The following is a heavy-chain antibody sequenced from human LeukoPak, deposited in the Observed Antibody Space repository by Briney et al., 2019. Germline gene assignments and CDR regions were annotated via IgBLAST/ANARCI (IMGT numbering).Heavy chain of an antibody. V-gene: IGHV4-34*01. CDR3: ARRRYQLPRGHYYYTDV. CDR1: GGSSSGYY. D-gene: IGHD2-2*01. CDR2: INHSGST. J-gene: IGHJ6*03. Sequence: SETLSLTCAVYGGSSSGYYWSWIRQPPGKGLEWIGEINHSGSTNYNPSLKSRVTISVDTSKNQFSLKLSSVTAADTAVYYCARRRYQLPRGHYYYTDVWGKGTTVTVSS.